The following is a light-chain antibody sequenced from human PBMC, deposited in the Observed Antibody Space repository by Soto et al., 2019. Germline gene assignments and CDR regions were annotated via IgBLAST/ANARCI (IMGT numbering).Light chain of an antibody. CDR3: KQYKEWPPFT. CDR2: GAS. V-gene: IGKV3-15*01. Sequence: EIVMTQSPATLSVSPGETATLSCRASQYVSNKVAWYQQKPGQAPRLLILGASTRATGVPARFSGSGSGTEFTLSISSLQYEDFAVYYCKQYKEWPPFTFGQGTRLEIK. CDR1: QYVSNK. J-gene: IGKJ5*01.